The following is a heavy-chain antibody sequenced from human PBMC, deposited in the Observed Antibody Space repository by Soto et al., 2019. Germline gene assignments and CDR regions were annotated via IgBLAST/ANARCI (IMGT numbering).Heavy chain of an antibody. CDR3: AKGYNSDWYEWDY. D-gene: IGHD6-19*01. J-gene: IGHJ4*02. CDR2: ISGSGGSA. V-gene: IGHV3-23*01. Sequence: PGGSLRLSCAASGFTFSRHAMSWVRQAPGKGLEWVSGISGSGGSAYYADSVKGRFTISRDNSKNTLSLQMNSLRAEDTAIYYCAKGYNSDWYEWDYWGQGTLVTVSA. CDR1: GFTFSRHA.